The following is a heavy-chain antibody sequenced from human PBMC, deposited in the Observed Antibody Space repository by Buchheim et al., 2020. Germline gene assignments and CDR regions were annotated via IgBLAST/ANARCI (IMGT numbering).Heavy chain of an antibody. Sequence: EVQLLESGGGLVQPGGSLRLSCAASGFTFSSYAMSWVRQAPGKGLEWVSAISGSGGSTYYADSVKGRFTISRNNSKNTLYLQMNSLRAEDTAVYYCAAPLGVAARPYYYYGMDVWGQGTT. CDR1: GFTFSSYA. V-gene: IGHV3-23*01. J-gene: IGHJ6*02. CDR3: AAPLGVAARPYYYYGMDV. D-gene: IGHD6-6*01. CDR2: ISGSGGST.